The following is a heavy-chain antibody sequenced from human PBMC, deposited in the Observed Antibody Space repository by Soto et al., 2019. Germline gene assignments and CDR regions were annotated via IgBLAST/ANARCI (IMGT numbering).Heavy chain of an antibody. Sequence: EVHLVEAGGGLVKPGASLTLSCAASGFTFGSFTLNWVRQAPGKGLEWVSSISSSSAYIYYAESVKGRFTISRDNARSTLYLQMNSLILDDTAVDFCARDGLPFVGDGVQGTLVAVSS. CDR1: GFTFGSFT. J-gene: IGHJ4*02. CDR2: ISSSSAYI. V-gene: IGHV3-21*06. D-gene: IGHD3-16*01. CDR3: ARDGLPFVGD.